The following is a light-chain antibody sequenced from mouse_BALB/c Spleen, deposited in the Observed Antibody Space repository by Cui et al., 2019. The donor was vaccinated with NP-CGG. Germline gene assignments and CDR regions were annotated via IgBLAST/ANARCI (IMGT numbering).Light chain of an antibody. Sequence: QVVVTQEFALTTSPGETVTLTCRSSTGAVTTSNYANWVQEKPGHLFTGLIGGTNNRPPGVPARFSGSLIGDKAALTITGAQTEDEAIYFCALWYSNHWVFGGGTKLTVL. CDR1: TGAVTTSNY. CDR3: ALWYSNHWV. CDR2: GTN. V-gene: IGLV1*01. J-gene: IGLJ1*01.